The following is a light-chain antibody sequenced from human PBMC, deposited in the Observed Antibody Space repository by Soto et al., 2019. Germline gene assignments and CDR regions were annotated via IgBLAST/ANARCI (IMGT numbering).Light chain of an antibody. CDR2: NIN. Sequence: VVTQEPSFSVSPGGTVTLTCGLSSGSVSTNYYPSWYQQTPGQAPRTLIYNINTRSSGVPDRFSGSILGNKAALTITGAQADDESDYYCLLYMSGGISVFGSGTKLTVL. CDR1: SGSVSTNYY. CDR3: LLYMSGGISV. J-gene: IGLJ1*01. V-gene: IGLV8-61*01.